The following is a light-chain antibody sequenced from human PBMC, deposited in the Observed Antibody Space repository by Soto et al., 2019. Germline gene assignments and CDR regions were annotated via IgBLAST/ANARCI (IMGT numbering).Light chain of an antibody. CDR2: GAY. V-gene: IGKV3-20*01. Sequence: EIVWTQCAGTMSLSPGERSTPSCLASQRVSSSYLALYQHKPVQAPRLLIYGAYSRATGIPDRFSGSGSGPDFTITISRLEPEDFAVYYCQHYGSSPGTFGPGTRLDIK. CDR1: QRVSSSY. CDR3: QHYGSSPGT. J-gene: IGKJ5*01.